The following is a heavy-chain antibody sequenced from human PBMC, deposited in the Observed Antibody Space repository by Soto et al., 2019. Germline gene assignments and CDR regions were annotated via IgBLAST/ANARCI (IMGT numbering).Heavy chain of an antibody. CDR1: GFSLSSSGVG. V-gene: IGHV2-5*02. J-gene: IGHJ4*02. D-gene: IGHD3-22*01. CDR3: AHRRSLLPPDY. Sequence: QITLKESGLTLVKPTQTLTLTCTFSGFSLSSSGVGVGWIRQPPGKALEWLALIYWDDDKRYSPSLKSRLTITKDNSKNQVVLTMTNMDPVDTATYYCAHRRSLLPPDYWGQGTLVTVSS. CDR2: IYWDDDK.